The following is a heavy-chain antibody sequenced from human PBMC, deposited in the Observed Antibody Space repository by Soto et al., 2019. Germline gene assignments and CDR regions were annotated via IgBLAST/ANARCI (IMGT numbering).Heavy chain of an antibody. V-gene: IGHV4-39*01. J-gene: IGHJ6*02. CDR3: APLSVSLSGPYGIHV. D-gene: IGHD2-15*01. CDR1: GYSVSSSDYY. CDR2: MLYSGLT. Sequence: ASETLSLTCSVSGYSVSSSDYYWAWIRQPPGKGLEWIGGMLYSGLTYYNPSLKGRVTLSVDTSKNQFSVRLHSVTASDTAVYYCAPLSVSLSGPYGIHVWGQGTTVTVSS.